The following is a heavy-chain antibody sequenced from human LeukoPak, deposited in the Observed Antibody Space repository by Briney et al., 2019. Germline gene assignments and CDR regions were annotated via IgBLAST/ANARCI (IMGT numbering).Heavy chain of an antibody. CDR1: GFTFSSYG. V-gene: IGHV3-33*06. CDR3: AKDKHTTSSPRFDY. J-gene: IGHJ4*02. CDR2: IWYDGSNR. D-gene: IGHD6-6*01. Sequence: GGSLRLSCAASGFTFSSYGIHWVRQAPGKGLEWVALIWYDGSNRYYVDSVKGRFTISRDNSKKTVYLQMSSLRAEDTAVYYCAKDKHTTSSPRFDYWGQGTLVTVSS.